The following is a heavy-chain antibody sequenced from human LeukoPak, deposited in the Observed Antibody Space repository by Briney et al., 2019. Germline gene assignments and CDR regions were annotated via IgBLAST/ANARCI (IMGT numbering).Heavy chain of an antibody. J-gene: IGHJ4*02. CDR3: ESEVAAPRGD. D-gene: IGHD2-15*01. Sequence: GGSLRLSCAASGFTVSSNYMSWVRQAPGKGLEWVSIIYSGGSTFYADSVKGRFTISRDNSKNTLYLQMISLRAEDTAVYYCESEVAAPRGDWGQGTLVTVSS. V-gene: IGHV3-53*05. CDR2: IYSGGST. CDR1: GFTVSSNY.